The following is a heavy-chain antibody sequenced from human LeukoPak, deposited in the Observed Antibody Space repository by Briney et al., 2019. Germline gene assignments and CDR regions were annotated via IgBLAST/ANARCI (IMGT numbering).Heavy chain of an antibody. CDR3: ARVRDYSNSPFNWFDA. J-gene: IGHJ5*02. V-gene: IGHV1-2*02. Sequence: ASVKVSCKASGYTFTGYYMHWVRQAPGQGLEWMGWINPNSGGTNYAQKFQGRVTMTRDTSISTAHMELSRLRSDDTAVYYCARVRDYSNSPFNWFDAWGQGTLVIVSS. D-gene: IGHD6-6*01. CDR2: INPNSGGT. CDR1: GYTFTGYY.